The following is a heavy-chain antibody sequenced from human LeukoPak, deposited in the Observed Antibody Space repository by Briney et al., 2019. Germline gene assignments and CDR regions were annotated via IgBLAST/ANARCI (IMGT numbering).Heavy chain of an antibody. CDR1: GGSISSYY. J-gene: IGHJ5*02. V-gene: IGHV4-59*08. Sequence: SETLSLTCTVSGGSISSYYWNWIRQSPGKGLEWIGYIYYTGSTNYNPSLRSRVTISVDTSKNQFSLKLSSVTAADTAIYYCAKMTTVDWFDPWGQGTLVTVSS. CDR3: AKMTTVDWFDP. D-gene: IGHD4-17*01. CDR2: IYYTGST.